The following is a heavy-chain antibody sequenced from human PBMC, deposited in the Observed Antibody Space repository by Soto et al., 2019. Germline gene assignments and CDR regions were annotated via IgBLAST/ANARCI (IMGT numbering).Heavy chain of an antibody. D-gene: IGHD2-21*02. CDR1: GGSISSSSYY. J-gene: IGHJ4*02. Sequence: SETLSLTCTVSGGSISSSSYYWGWIRQPPGKGLEWIGTIYYSGSTYYNPSLKSRVTISVDTSKNQFSLKLSSVTAADTAVYYCARLGRGDCYFCLDYWGQGTLVTVSS. CDR2: IYYSGST. V-gene: IGHV4-39*01. CDR3: ARLGRGDCYFCLDY.